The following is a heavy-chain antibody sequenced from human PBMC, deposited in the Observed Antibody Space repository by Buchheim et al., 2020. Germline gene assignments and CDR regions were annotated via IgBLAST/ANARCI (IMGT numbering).Heavy chain of an antibody. CDR3: AKDPLSTSYSHFNY. J-gene: IGHJ4*02. CDR1: GFTFSNYA. Sequence: QVQLVESGGGVVQPGRSLRLSCAASGFTFSNYAMHWVRQTPGKGLEWVSFISYDGNTEYYADSVKGRFTISRDNSEYTVYLQMNSLRPEDTAIYYCAKDPLSTSYSHFNYWGQGTL. D-gene: IGHD3-10*01. V-gene: IGHV3-30*18. CDR2: ISYDGNTE.